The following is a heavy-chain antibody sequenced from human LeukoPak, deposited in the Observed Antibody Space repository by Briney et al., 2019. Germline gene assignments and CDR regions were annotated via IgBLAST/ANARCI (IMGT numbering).Heavy chain of an antibody. Sequence: PGGSLRLSCAASGFTFSSYGMHRVRQAPGKGLEWVAVISYDGSNKYYADSVKGRFTISRDNSKNTLYLQMNSLRAEDTAVYYCARDFKRAFDIWGQGTMVTVSS. CDR1: GFTFSSYG. CDR2: ISYDGSNK. CDR3: ARDFKRAFDI. J-gene: IGHJ3*02. V-gene: IGHV3-30*03.